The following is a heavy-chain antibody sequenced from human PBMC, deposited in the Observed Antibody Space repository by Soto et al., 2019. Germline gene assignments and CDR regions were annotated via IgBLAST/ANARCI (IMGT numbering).Heavy chain of an antibody. V-gene: IGHV1-46*01. D-gene: IGHD4-4*01. CDR3: ARERTTTVTHNWFDP. CDR2: INPSGGST. J-gene: IGHJ5*02. Sequence: ASVKVSCKASGYTFTSYYMHWVRQAPGQGLEWMGIINPSGGSTSYAQKFQGRVTVTRDTSTSTVYMELSSLRSEDTAVYYCARERTTTVTHNWFDPWGQGTLVTVSS. CDR1: GYTFTSYY.